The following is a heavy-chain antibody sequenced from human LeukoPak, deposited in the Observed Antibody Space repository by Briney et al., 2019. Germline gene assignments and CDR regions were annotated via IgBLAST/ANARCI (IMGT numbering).Heavy chain of an antibody. V-gene: IGHV3-20*04. CDR3: AREVDSHLPKYYFDY. J-gene: IGHJ4*02. D-gene: IGHD5-12*01. CDR1: GFTFDDYG. CDR2: INWNGGST. Sequence: GGSLRLSCAASGFTFDDYGMSWVRQAPGKGLEWVSSINWNGGSTGYADSVKGRFTISRDNAKNSLYLQMNSLRAEDTALYYCAREVDSHLPKYYFDYWGQGTLVTVSS.